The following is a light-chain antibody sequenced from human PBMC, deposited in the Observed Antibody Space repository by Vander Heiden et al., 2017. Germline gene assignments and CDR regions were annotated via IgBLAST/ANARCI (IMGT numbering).Light chain of an antibody. CDR3: LHTYTAPRT. Sequence: DIQITHSPSSLSASVGGRVTITCRASQSISRYFNWYQHKPGKAPKLLIYGASSLQTGVPSRFSGSGSGTDFTLTVASLQPEDFATYYCLHTYTAPRTFGQGTKVEIK. V-gene: IGKV1-39*01. CDR2: GAS. J-gene: IGKJ1*01. CDR1: QSISRY.